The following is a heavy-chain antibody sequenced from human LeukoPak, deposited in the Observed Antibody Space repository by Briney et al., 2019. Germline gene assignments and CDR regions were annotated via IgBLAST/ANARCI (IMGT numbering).Heavy chain of an antibody. D-gene: IGHD5-12*01. CDR3: AKTRGYSGYGHFDY. V-gene: IGHV3-23*01. J-gene: IGHJ4*02. Sequence: PGGSLRLSCAASGFTFSSYAMSWVRQVPGKGLEWVSAISGSGGSTYYADSVKGRFTISRDNSKNTLYLQMNSLRAEDTAVYYCAKTRGYSGYGHFDYWGQGTLVTVSS. CDR2: ISGSGGST. CDR1: GFTFSSYA.